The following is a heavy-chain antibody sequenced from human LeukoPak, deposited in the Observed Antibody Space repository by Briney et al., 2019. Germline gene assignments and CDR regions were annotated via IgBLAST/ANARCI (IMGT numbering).Heavy chain of an antibody. J-gene: IGHJ4*02. V-gene: IGHV1-18*01. CDR1: GYTFTSYD. CDR3: ARGRLSSGSYLDYFDY. Sequence: ASVKVSCKASGYTFTSYDINWVRQATGQGLEWMGWISAYNGNTNYAQKLQGRVTMTTDTSTSTAYMELRSLRSDDTAVYYCARGRLSSGSYLDYFDYWGQGTLVTVSS. D-gene: IGHD3-10*01. CDR2: ISAYNGNT.